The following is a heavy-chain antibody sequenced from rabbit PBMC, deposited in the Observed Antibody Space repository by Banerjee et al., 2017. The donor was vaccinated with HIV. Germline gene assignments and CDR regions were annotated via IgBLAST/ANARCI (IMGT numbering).Heavy chain of an antibody. J-gene: IGHJ4*01. CDR1: GFSFSSSYY. V-gene: IGHV1S45*01. D-gene: IGHD6-1*01. CDR3: ARGSDYTGYGYGL. Sequence: QEQLVESGGGLVQPEGSLTLTCTASGFSFSSSYYMCWVRQAPGKGLEWIGCIRTGSGSTWYASWVKGRFTISKTSSTTVTLQMTSLTAADTATYFCARGSDYTGYGYGLWGPGTLVTVS. CDR2: IRTGSGST.